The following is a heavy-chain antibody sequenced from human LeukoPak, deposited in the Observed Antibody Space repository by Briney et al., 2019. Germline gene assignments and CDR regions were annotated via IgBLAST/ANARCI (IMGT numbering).Heavy chain of an antibody. V-gene: IGHV3-21*01. CDR2: ISSSSYI. Sequence: GGSLRLSCAASGFTFSSYSMNWVRQAPGKGLEWVSSISSSSYIYYADSVKGRFTISRDNAKNSLYLQMNSLRAEDTAVYYCARDWVGELMITFGGVIVPNPLGYWGQGTLVTVSS. J-gene: IGHJ4*02. CDR3: ARDWVGELMITFGGVIVPNPLGY. CDR1: GFTFSSYS. D-gene: IGHD3-16*02.